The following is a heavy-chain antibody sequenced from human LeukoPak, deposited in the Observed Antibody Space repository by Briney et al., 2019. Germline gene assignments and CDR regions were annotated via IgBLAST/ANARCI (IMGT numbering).Heavy chain of an antibody. CDR3: ARDLVRFGEGGH. J-gene: IGHJ4*02. CDR2: ISAYNGST. V-gene: IGHV1-18*01. CDR1: GYTFTSYG. D-gene: IGHD3-10*01. Sequence: SVKVSCKASGYTFTSYGISWVRQAPGQGLEWMGWISAYNGSTDYAQKLQGRVTMTTDTSTSTAYMELRSLRSDDTAVYYCARDLVRFGEGGHWGQGTLVTVSS.